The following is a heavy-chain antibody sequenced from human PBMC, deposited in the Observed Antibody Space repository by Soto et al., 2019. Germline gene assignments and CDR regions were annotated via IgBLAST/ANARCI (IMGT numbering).Heavy chain of an antibody. Sequence: QVQLVQSGAEVKKPGSSVKVSCKASGGTFSSYAISWVRQAPGQGLEWMGGIIPIFGTANYAQKFQGRVRITADESTSTAYMELSSLRSEDTAVYYCARGAVNCSGGSCYPSDAFDIWGQGTMVTVSS. CDR3: ARGAVNCSGGSCYPSDAFDI. V-gene: IGHV1-69*01. CDR1: GGTFSSYA. CDR2: IIPIFGTA. J-gene: IGHJ3*02. D-gene: IGHD2-15*01.